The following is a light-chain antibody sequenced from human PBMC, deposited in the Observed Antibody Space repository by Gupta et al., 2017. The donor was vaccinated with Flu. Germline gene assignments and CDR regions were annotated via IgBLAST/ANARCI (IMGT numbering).Light chain of an antibody. V-gene: IGKV1-39*01. CDR2: TAP. CDR3: QQSYSTLRGT. J-gene: IGKJ2*01. CDR1: QNIRNY. Sequence: DIQMTQSPFSLSASVGDRVTITCRASQNIRNYLNWYQQKPGKGPNLLIYTAPTLQSGVPSRFSGSGSGTDFTLTINSLQPEDFATYYCQQSYSTLRGTFGQGTKLEI.